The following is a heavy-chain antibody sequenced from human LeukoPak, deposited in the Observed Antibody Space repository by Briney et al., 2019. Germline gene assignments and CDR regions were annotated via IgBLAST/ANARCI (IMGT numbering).Heavy chain of an antibody. V-gene: IGHV3-21*01. CDR1: GFTFSSYG. Sequence: GGSLRLSCAASGFTFSSYGLNWVRQAPGKGLEWVSTISSGGHIYYEDSVKGRFTISRDNAKNSLYLQMNSLRAEDTAVYYCARDQDGGKYYYESSGYSHWGQGILVTVSA. D-gene: IGHD3-22*01. J-gene: IGHJ4*02. CDR3: ARDQDGGKYYYESSGYSH. CDR2: ISSGGHI.